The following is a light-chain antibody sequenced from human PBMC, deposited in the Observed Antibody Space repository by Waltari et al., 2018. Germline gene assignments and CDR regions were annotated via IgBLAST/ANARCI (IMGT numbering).Light chain of an antibody. CDR2: GAS. Sequence: EIVLTQSPGTLSWSPGERATLSCRTSQSVSSSYLAWYQQKPGQAPRLLIYGASSRATGIPDRFSGSGSGTDFTLTISRLEPEDFAVYYCQQYGSSSTFGQGTKLEIK. J-gene: IGKJ2*02. CDR1: QSVSSSY. CDR3: QQYGSSST. V-gene: IGKV3-20*01.